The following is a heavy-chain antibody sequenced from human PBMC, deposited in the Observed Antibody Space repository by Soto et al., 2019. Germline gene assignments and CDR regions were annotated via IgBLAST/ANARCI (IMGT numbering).Heavy chain of an antibody. V-gene: IGHV4-59*01. Sequence: PSETLSLTCTVSGGSISSYYWSWIRQPPGKGLEWIGYIYFRGSTNYNPSLKSRVTISVDTSKNQFSLKLSSVTAADTAVYYCARGPIAAAGKTFDYWGQGTLVTVSS. D-gene: IGHD6-13*01. CDR1: GGSISSYY. CDR3: ARGPIAAAGKTFDY. J-gene: IGHJ4*02. CDR2: IYFRGST.